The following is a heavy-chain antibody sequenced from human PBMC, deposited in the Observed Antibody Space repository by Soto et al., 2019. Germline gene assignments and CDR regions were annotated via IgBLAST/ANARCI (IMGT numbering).Heavy chain of an antibody. Sequence: QVQLQESGPGLVKPSQTLSLTCTVSGGSISSGDYYWSWIRQPPGKGLEWIGYIYYSGSTYYNPSHKRRVTISVDTSKNQFTLQLSSVTDADTAVYYCARERPDGSRLDPWGQGTLVTVSS. D-gene: IGHD6-13*01. J-gene: IGHJ5*02. CDR3: ARERPDGSRLDP. CDR1: GGSISSGDYY. V-gene: IGHV4-30-4*01. CDR2: IYYSGST.